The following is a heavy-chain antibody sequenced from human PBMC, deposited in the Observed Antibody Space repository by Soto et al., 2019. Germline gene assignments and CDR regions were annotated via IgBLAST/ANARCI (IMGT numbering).Heavy chain of an antibody. D-gene: IGHD1-20*01. CDR3: AREQYNWKL. CDR1: GVSITPYY. Sequence: SETLSLTCTVSGVSITPYYWTWIRHPPGKGLEWIGYVYHTGNTYYNPSLKSRVTISLDTSKNQVSLRLKSVTAADTAVYYCAREQYNWKLWGQGTLVTVS. V-gene: IGHV4-59*01. CDR2: VYHTGNT. J-gene: IGHJ4*02.